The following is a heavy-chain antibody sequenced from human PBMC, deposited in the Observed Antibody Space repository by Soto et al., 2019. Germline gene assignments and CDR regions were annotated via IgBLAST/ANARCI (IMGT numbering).Heavy chain of an antibody. J-gene: IGHJ3*02. Sequence: GGSLRLSCAASGFTFSSYAMSWVRQAPGKGLEWVSAISGRGDSTYYADSVKGRFTISRDNSRNTLYLQMNSLRAGDTAVYYCAKKYYYDSSGPHAFDIWGQGTMVTVS. CDR2: ISGRGDST. V-gene: IGHV3-23*01. D-gene: IGHD3-22*01. CDR1: GFTFSSYA. CDR3: AKKYYYDSSGPHAFDI.